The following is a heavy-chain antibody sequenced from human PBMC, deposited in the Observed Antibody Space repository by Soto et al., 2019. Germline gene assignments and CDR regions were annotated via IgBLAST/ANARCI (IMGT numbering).Heavy chain of an antibody. Sequence: QVQLQESGPGLVKPSGTLSLTCAVSGASISSNNWWTWVRQPPGKGLEWIGDISHSGSTNYNPSLRSRVTISVDQSTNQFSLKVRSVTAADSAVYHCARVDYSSGWTTIDSWGQGTLVTVSS. CDR1: GASISSNNW. J-gene: IGHJ4*02. V-gene: IGHV4-4*02. CDR2: ISHSGST. CDR3: ARVDYSSGWTTIDS. D-gene: IGHD6-19*01.